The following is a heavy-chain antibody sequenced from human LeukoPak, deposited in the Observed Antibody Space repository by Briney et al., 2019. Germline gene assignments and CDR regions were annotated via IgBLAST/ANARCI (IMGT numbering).Heavy chain of an antibody. J-gene: IGHJ5*02. Sequence: SETLSLTCAVPGYSISSGYYWGWIRQPPGKGLEWIGSIYHSGSTYYNPSLKSRVTISVDTSKSQFSLKLSSVTAADTAVYYCARQRYYDTSGIGWFDPWGQGALVTVSS. CDR3: ARQRYYDTSGIGWFDP. CDR2: IYHSGST. D-gene: IGHD3-22*01. CDR1: GYSISSGYY. V-gene: IGHV4-38-2*01.